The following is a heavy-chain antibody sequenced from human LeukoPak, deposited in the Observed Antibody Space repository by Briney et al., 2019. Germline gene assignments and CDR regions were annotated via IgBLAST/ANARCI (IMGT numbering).Heavy chain of an antibody. CDR1: GFTFDDYA. CDR3: AKNMCGGDCYSSYYFDY. Sequence: PGGSLRLSCAASGFTFDDYAMHWVRQAPGKGLEWVSLISGDGGSTYYADSVKGRFTISRDNSKNSLYLQMNSLRTEDTALYYCAKNMCGGDCYSSYYFDYWGQGTLVTVSS. D-gene: IGHD2-21*02. V-gene: IGHV3-43*02. CDR2: ISGDGGST. J-gene: IGHJ4*02.